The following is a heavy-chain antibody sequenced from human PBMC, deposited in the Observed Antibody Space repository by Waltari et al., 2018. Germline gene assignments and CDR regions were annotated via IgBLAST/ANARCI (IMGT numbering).Heavy chain of an antibody. V-gene: IGHV3-53*01. CDR2: IYSGGST. D-gene: IGHD3-22*01. Sequence: EVQLVESGGGLIQPGGSLRLSCAASGFTVRSNYLSWVRQAPGKGLEWVSVIYSGGSTYYADSVKGRFTISRDNSKNTLYLQMNSLRAEDTAVYYCARELRDSSGYYYDYWGQGTLVTVSS. J-gene: IGHJ4*02. CDR3: ARELRDSSGYYYDY. CDR1: GFTVRSNY.